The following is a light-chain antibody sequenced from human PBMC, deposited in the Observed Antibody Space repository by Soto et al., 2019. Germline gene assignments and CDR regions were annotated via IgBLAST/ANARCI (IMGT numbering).Light chain of an antibody. Sequence: DIQMTQSPSSLPASVGDRATITCRASQNINSGLNWYERKQGKAPKVXIYAASSLHSGVPSRFSGSGSGTDFTLTISSLQPEDFETYYCQQSYSTTVTFGQGTRLEIK. CDR3: QQSYSTTVT. V-gene: IGKV1-39*01. CDR2: AAS. CDR1: QNINSG. J-gene: IGKJ5*01.